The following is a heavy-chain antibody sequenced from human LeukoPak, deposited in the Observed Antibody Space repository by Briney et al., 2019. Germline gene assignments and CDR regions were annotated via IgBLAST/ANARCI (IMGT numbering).Heavy chain of an antibody. CDR2: INPNSGDT. D-gene: IGHD3-10*01. CDR3: ATDRVALDY. CDR1: GYRFTGYD. V-gene: IGHV1-2*02. J-gene: IGHJ4*02. Sequence: AASVKVSCKASGYRFTGYDIYWVRQDPGQWLEWMGWINPNSGDTNYAQIFQGRVTMTTDTSISTAYMELSRLRSDDTAVYYCATDRVALDYWGQGTLVTVSS.